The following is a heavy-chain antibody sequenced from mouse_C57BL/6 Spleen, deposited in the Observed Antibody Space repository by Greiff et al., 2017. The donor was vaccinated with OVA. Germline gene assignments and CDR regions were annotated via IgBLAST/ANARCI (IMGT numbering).Heavy chain of an antibody. Sequence: VQLQESGPGLVQPSQSLSITCTVSGFSLTSYGVHWVRQSPGKGLEWLGVIWSGGSTDYNAAFISRLSISKDNSKSQVFFKMNSLQADYTAIYYCARNYDYDDFDYGGQGTTLTVSS. CDR3: ARNYDYDDFDY. D-gene: IGHD2-4*01. V-gene: IGHV2-2*01. J-gene: IGHJ2*01. CDR2: IWSGGST. CDR1: GFSLTSYG.